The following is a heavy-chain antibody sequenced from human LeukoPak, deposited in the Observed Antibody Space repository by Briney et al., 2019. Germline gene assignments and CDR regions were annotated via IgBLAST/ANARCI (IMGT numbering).Heavy chain of an antibody. Sequence: ASAKVSCKASGYTFTGYYMHWVRQAPGQGLEWMGWINPNSGGTNYAQKFQGRVTMTRDTSISTAYMELSRLRSDDTAVYYCARDLIVVVPAAIPNYYYYMDVWGKGTTVTVSS. CDR1: GYTFTGYY. CDR2: INPNSGGT. CDR3: ARDLIVVVPAAIPNYYYYMDV. J-gene: IGHJ6*03. D-gene: IGHD2-2*01. V-gene: IGHV1-2*02.